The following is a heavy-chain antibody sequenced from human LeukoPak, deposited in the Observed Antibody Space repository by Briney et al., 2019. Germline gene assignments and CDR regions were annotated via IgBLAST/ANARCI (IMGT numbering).Heavy chain of an antibody. CDR1: GFTFSSYE. J-gene: IGHJ6*04. CDR2: ISSSGSTI. V-gene: IGHV3-48*03. Sequence: PGGSLRLSCAASGFTFSSYEMNWVRQAPGKGLEWVSYISSSGSTIYYADSVKGRFTISSDNAKNSLYLQMNSLRAEDTAVYYCAREGDYGPAGDVWGKGTTVTVSS. CDR3: AREGDYGPAGDV. D-gene: IGHD4-17*01.